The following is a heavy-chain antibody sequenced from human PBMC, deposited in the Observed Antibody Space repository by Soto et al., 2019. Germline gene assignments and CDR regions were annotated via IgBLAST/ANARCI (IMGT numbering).Heavy chain of an antibody. CDR1: GFTFSSYW. CDR2: ISQGGSEK. CDR3: ARLTVEATDFEY. Sequence: GGSLRLSCVASGFTFSSYWMSWVRQAPGKGLEWVANISQGGSEKYYVDSVKGRFTVSRDNAENSLYLQMNSLRAEDTAVYFCARLTVEATDFEYWGQGALVTVSS. V-gene: IGHV3-7*01. J-gene: IGHJ4*02. D-gene: IGHD2-15*01.